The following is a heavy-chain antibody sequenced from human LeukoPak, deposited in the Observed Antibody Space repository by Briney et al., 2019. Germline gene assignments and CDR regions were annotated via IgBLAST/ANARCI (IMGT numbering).Heavy chain of an antibody. CDR1: GFTFSSYS. Sequence: GGSLRLSCAASGFTFSSYSMNWVRQAPGKGLEWVSSISSSSSYIYYADSVKGRFTISRDNAKNSLYLQMNSLRAEDTALYHCARPAVAGLGWYFDLWGRGTLVTVSS. CDR2: ISSSSSYI. CDR3: ARPAVAGLGWYFDL. V-gene: IGHV3-21*04. D-gene: IGHD6-19*01. J-gene: IGHJ2*01.